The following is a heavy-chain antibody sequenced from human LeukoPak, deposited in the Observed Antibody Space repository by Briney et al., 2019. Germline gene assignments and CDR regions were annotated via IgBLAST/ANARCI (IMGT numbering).Heavy chain of an antibody. CDR3: ARDKSTAGAFEI. CDR1: GGTFSTFS. V-gene: IGHV1-69*13. J-gene: IGHJ3*02. Sequence: ASVKVSCKASGGTFSTFSISWVRQAPGQGLEWMGGIVPFSDTLKYAQKFQDRVTISADESTSTAYMELSSLRFEDTAIYYCARDKSTAGAFEIWGQGTMVSVSS. CDR2: IVPFSDTL. D-gene: IGHD6-25*01.